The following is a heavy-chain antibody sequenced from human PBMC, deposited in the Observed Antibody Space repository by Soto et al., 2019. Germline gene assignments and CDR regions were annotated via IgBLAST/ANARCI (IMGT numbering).Heavy chain of an antibody. CDR2: IYHTGST. Sequence: SETLSLTCSVSGGSISTVGHYWTWIRQPPGKGLEWIGSIYHTGSTYYSKSLRSRLTMSVVTSKSQFSLRLSSVTAADTAVYYCARATGTLRSRNCDYWGQGSLVTVSS. CDR3: ARATGTLRSRNCDY. D-gene: IGHD1-1*01. CDR1: GGSISTVGHY. J-gene: IGHJ4*02. V-gene: IGHV4-31*03.